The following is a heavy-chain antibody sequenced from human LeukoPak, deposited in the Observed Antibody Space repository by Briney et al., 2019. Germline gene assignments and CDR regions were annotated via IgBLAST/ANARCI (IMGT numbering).Heavy chain of an antibody. CDR2: ISGSGTST. CDR1: GFTFSSYA. CDR3: AKTPYSSSWYYFDY. Sequence: GSLRLSCAASGFTFSSYAMSCVRQAPGKGLEWVSAISGSGTSTYYADSVKGRFTISRDNSKNTLYLQMISLRAEDTAVYYCAKTPYSSSWYYFDYWGQGTLVTVSS. D-gene: IGHD6-13*01. V-gene: IGHV3-23*01. J-gene: IGHJ4*02.